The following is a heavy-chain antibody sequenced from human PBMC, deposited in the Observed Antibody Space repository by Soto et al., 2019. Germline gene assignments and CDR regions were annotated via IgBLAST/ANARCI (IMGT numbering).Heavy chain of an antibody. V-gene: IGHV4-39*01. D-gene: IGHD6-13*01. CDR3: ARPAYSSSWTFDY. Sequence: SETLSLTCTVSGGSISSSSYYWGWIRQPPGKGLEWIGSIYYSGSTYYNPSLKSRVTISVDTSKNQFSLKLSSVTAADAAVYYCARPAYSSSWTFDYWGQGTLVTVSS. CDR2: IYYSGST. J-gene: IGHJ4*02. CDR1: GGSISSSSYY.